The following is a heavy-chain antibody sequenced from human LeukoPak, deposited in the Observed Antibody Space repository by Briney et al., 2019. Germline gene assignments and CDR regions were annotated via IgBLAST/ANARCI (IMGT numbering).Heavy chain of an antibody. CDR2: IKQDGSDK. D-gene: IGHD2-2*01. J-gene: IGHJ3*02. Sequence: GGSLRLSCAASGFTFSSYWMSWVRQTPGKGLEWVANIKQDGSDKYYVDSVKGRFTISRDNAKNSLYLQMSSLRAEDTAVYYCARDYCSSTSCHDVFDIWGQGTMVTVYS. CDR1: GFTFSSYW. V-gene: IGHV3-7*01. CDR3: ARDYCSSTSCHDVFDI.